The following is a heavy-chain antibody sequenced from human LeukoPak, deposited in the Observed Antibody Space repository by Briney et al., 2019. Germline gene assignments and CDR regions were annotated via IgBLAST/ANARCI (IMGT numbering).Heavy chain of an antibody. CDR2: ISYDGSNE. D-gene: IGHD3-10*01. V-gene: IGHV3-30*04. CDR3: ARDRAPIGSDAFDI. Sequence: PGGSLRLSCAASGFTFSSYVMHWVRQAPGKGLEWVAIISYDGSNEYYADSVKGRFTISRDNSKNTLYLQMNSLRAADTAVYYCARDRAPIGSDAFDIWGQGTMVTVSS. J-gene: IGHJ3*02. CDR1: GFTFSSYV.